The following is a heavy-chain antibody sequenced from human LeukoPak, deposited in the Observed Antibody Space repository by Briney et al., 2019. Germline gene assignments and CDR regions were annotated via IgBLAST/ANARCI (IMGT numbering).Heavy chain of an antibody. CDR2: IYYSGST. Sequence: SETLSLTCTVSGGSISSSSYYWGWIRQPPGKRLEWIGSIYYSGSTYYNPSLKSRVTISVATSKNQFSLKLSSVTAADTAVYYCARGVRRTMVRGVIITRWFDPWGQGTLVTVSS. D-gene: IGHD3-10*01. CDR1: GGSISSSSYY. J-gene: IGHJ5*02. CDR3: ARGVRRTMVRGVIITRWFDP. V-gene: IGHV4-39*07.